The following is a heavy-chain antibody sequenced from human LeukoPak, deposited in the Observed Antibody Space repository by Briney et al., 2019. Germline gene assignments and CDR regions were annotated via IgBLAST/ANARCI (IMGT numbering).Heavy chain of an antibody. V-gene: IGHV3-7*01. CDR1: GGSFSGYY. CDR2: IKQDGSEK. J-gene: IGHJ4*02. D-gene: IGHD3-22*01. CDR3: ARGEDYYDSSGYHYYFDY. Sequence: ETLSLTCAVYGGSFSGYYWSWVRQAPGKGLEWVANIKQDGSEKYYVDSVKGRFTISRDNAKNSLYLQMNSLRAEDTAVYYCARGEDYYDSSGYHYYFDYWGQGTLVTVSS.